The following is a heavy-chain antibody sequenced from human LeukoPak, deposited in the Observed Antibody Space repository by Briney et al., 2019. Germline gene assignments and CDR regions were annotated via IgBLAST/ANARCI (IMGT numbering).Heavy chain of an antibody. D-gene: IGHD4-17*01. Sequence: SETLSLTCTVSGXSISSSSYYWGWIRQPPGKGLEWIGSIYYSGSTYYNPSLKSRVTISVDTSKNQFSPKLSSVTAADTAVYYCARQPPGLTVTDYWGQGTLVTVSS. CDR2: IYYSGST. J-gene: IGHJ4*02. CDR1: GXSISSSSYY. CDR3: ARQPPGLTVTDY. V-gene: IGHV4-39*01.